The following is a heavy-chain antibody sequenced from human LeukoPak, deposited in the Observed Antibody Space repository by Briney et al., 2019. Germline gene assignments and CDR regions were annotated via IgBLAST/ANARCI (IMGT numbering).Heavy chain of an antibody. D-gene: IGHD2-15*01. Sequence: PSETLSLTCAVSGDSISSSNWWSWVRPPPGKGLEWIGEIYHTGSTNYNPSLKSRVTISEDNSKNKFSLRLSSVPAADTAVYYCARHYCSGRNRYLGGYWGQGTLVTVSS. J-gene: IGHJ4*02. CDR3: ARHYCSGRNRYLGGY. CDR2: IYHTGST. V-gene: IGHV4-4*02. CDR1: GDSISSSNW.